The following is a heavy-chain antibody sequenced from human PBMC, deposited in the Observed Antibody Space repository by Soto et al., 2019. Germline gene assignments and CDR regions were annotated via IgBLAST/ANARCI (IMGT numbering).Heavy chain of an antibody. D-gene: IGHD3-22*01. J-gene: IGHJ4*02. CDR2: IWYDGSNK. Sequence: PGGSLRLSCAASGFTFSSYSMNWVRQAPGKGLEWVSFIWYDGSNKYYADSVKGRFTISRDNSKNTLYLQMNSLRAEDTAVYYCARDPYLSVDYYDSSGYPPPFDYWAREPWSPSPQ. V-gene: IGHV3-33*08. CDR3: ARDPYLSVDYYDSSGYPPPFDY. CDR1: GFTFSSYS.